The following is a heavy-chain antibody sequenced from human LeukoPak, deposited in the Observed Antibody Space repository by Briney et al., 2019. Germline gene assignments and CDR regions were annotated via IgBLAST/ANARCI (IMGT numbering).Heavy chain of an antibody. CDR1: GYTFTGYY. D-gene: IGHD3-3*01. CDR2: INPNSGGT. J-gene: IGHJ3*02. CDR3: ARYRSYDFWSGYYSTDPPDAFDI. V-gene: IGHV1-2*04. Sequence: ASVKVSCKASGYTFTGYYMHWVRQAPGQGLEWMGWINPNSGGTNYAQKFQGWVTMTRDTSISTAYMELSRLRSDDTAVYYCARYRSYDFWSGYYSTDPPDAFDIWGQGTMVTVSS.